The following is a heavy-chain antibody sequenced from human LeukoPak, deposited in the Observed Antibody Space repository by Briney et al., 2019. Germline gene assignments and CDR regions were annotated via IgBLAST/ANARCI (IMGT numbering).Heavy chain of an antibody. CDR3: ARVPYSGSPRRDY. D-gene: IGHD1-26*01. CDR1: GYTFTGYY. CDR2: INPNSGGT. V-gene: IGHV1-2*02. Sequence: GASVKVSCXASGYTFTGYYMHWVRQAPGQGLEWMGWINPNSGGTNYAQKFQGRVTMTRDTSISTAYMELSRLRSDDTAVYYCARVPYSGSPRRDYWGQGTLVTVSS. J-gene: IGHJ4*02.